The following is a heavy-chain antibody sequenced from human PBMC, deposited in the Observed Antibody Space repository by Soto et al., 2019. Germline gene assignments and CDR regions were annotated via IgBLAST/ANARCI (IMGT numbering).Heavy chain of an antibody. CDR3: AAVMGSEYDYVWGSLSFDH. D-gene: IGHD3-16*01. Sequence: VQLLQSGGGLVQPGGSLRLSCEASGFIFATTAMGWVRQAPGKGLEWVATISGSGVRTYYADSVKGRFTISRGNSKNTLFLQMNSLSADDTAVYFWAAVMGSEYDYVWGSLSFDHWGQGALVTVST. V-gene: IGHV3-23*01. CDR2: ISGSGVRT. CDR1: GFIFATTA. J-gene: IGHJ4*02.